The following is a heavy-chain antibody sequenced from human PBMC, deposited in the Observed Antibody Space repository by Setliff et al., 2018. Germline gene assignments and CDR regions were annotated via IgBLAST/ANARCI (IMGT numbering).Heavy chain of an antibody. D-gene: IGHD2-15*01. CDR2: INHSGNT. Sequence: SETLSLTCAVSGDSISSGNWWGWVRQPPEKGLEWIGEINHSGNTNYNPSLKSRVTISVDKSTNQFSLKLSSVTAADTAVYYCARLPGYCNGGNCYGYYTFDIWGQGTMVTVSS. J-gene: IGHJ3*02. V-gene: IGHV4-4*02. CDR3: ARLPGYCNGGNCYGYYTFDI. CDR1: GDSISSGNW.